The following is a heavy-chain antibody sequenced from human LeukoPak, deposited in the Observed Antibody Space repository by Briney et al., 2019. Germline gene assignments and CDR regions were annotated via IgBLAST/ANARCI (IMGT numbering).Heavy chain of an antibody. Sequence: PGGSLRLSCAASGFTFSNAWMNWVRQAPGKGLEWVGRIKSETNSGTTDYAASVKGRFTISRDDSKNTLFLQMNSLKTEDTAVYYCTTEMTTVTTYGSGYYFDYWGQGTLVTVSS. CDR3: TTEMTTVTTYGSGYYFDY. J-gene: IGHJ4*02. V-gene: IGHV3-15*01. CDR1: GFTFSNAW. CDR2: IKSETNSGTT. D-gene: IGHD4-17*01.